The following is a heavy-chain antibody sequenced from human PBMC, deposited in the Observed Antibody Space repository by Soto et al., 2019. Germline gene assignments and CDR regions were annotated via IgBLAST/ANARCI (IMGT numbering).Heavy chain of an antibody. V-gene: IGHV4-59*08. CDR2: IFYSGST. D-gene: IGHD6-19*01. J-gene: IGHJ6*02. CDR3: ARHGQWLVTGYFYYGMDV. Sequence: QVQLQESGPGLVKPSETLSLTCTVSGGSISSYYWCWIRQPPGKGLDWIGYIFYSGSTNYNPSLKSRVTISVDTSKYQFSMNLSSVTAAYTAVYYCARHGQWLVTGYFYYGMDVWGQGTTVTVSS. CDR1: GGSISSYY.